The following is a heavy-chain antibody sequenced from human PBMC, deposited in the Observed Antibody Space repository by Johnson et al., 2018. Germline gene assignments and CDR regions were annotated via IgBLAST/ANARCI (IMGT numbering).Heavy chain of an antibody. D-gene: IGHD3-3*01. J-gene: IGHJ6*03. V-gene: IGHV3-23*04. CDR2: ISRSGGSS. CDR3: ARNSDFWSTYSCYYYMDV. Sequence: VQLVESGGGLVQPGGSXRLSCAASGSPFHTCDLTWVRQGTGKGLEWVSGISRSGGSSYYADSVMVRFTISRDNFNTPLYLQMNSPRAEDTPVYYSARNSDFWSTYSCYYYMDVWGNGTTVTVSS. CDR1: GSPFHTCD.